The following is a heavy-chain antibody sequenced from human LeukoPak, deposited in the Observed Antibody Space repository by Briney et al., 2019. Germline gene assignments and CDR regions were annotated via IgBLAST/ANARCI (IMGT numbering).Heavy chain of an antibody. V-gene: IGHV6-1*01. CDR3: ARDSDYDILTGYGPFDY. CDR1: GDSVSSNSAA. CDR2: TYYRSKWYN. J-gene: IGHJ4*02. Sequence: SQTLSLTCAISGDSVSSNSAAWNWIRQSPSRGLEWLGRTYYRSKWYNDYAVSVKSRITINPDTSKNQFSLQLNSVTPEDTAVYYCARDSDYDILTGYGPFDYWGQGTLVTVSS. D-gene: IGHD3-9*01.